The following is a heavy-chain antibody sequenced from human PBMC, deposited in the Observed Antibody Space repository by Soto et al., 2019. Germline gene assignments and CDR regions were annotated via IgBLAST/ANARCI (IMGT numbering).Heavy chain of an antibody. J-gene: IGHJ6*02. Sequence: SVKVSCKASGGTFSSYAISWVRQAPGQGLEWMGGIIPIFGTANYAQKFQGRVTITADESTSTAYMELSSLRSEDTAVYYCARTAYYDYVWGSYRPGPYYYYGMDVWGQGTTVTVS. D-gene: IGHD3-16*02. CDR2: IIPIFGTA. V-gene: IGHV1-69*13. CDR1: GGTFSSYA. CDR3: ARTAYYDYVWGSYRPGPYYYYGMDV.